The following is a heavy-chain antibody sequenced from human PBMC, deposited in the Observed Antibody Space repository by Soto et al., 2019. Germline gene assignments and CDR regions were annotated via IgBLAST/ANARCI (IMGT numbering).Heavy chain of an antibody. CDR3: ATGDWSRTNNFDT. CDR1: GFLFSHYY. Sequence: NLLESGGGLVKPGGSLRLSCEGSGFLFSHYYMSWIRQGPEKRLELVAYISSNSTTFYYADSVKGRFTVSKDDAKKSVFLQMTSVTSDDTATYYCATGDWSRTNNFDTWGQGTQVIVSA. D-gene: IGHD2-2*01. CDR2: ISSNSTTF. J-gene: IGHJ5*02. V-gene: IGHV3-11*01.